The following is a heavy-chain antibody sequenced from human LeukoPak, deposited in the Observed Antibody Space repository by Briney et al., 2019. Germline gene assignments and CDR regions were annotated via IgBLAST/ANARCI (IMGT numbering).Heavy chain of an antibody. D-gene: IGHD6-19*01. J-gene: IGHJ4*02. CDR2: IKQDASEK. V-gene: IGHV3-7*01. CDR3: ARGGWYPDN. Sequence: GGCLRLSCAASGLTFSSYWMSGVGQAAGKGREWVGNIKQDASEKNYVDSVKGRFTISRDNAENSLYLQMNSLRAENTAVYYCARGGWYPDNWGQGTLVTVSS. CDR1: GLTFSSYW.